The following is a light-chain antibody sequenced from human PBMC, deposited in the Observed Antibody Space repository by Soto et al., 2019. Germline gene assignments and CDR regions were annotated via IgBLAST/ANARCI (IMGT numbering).Light chain of an antibody. CDR2: GTS. CDR1: QSVTSSD. Sequence: EIVLTQSPGTLSLSPGETATLSCRASQSVTSSDLAWYQQKPGQTPRLLIYGTSNRATGIPDRFSGSGSGSDFTLTISRLEPEDFAVYYCQQYGSSPRYTFGQGTKLEIK. CDR3: QQYGSSPRYT. J-gene: IGKJ2*01. V-gene: IGKV3-20*01.